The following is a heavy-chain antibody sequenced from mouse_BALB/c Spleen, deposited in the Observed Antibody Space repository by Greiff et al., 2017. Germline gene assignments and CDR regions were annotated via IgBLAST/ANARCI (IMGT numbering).Heavy chain of an antibody. V-gene: IGHV1S137*01. D-gene: IGHD1-1*01. Sequence: QVQLQQSGAELVRPGVSVKISCKGSGYTFTDYAMHWVKQSHAKSLEWIGVISTYYGDASYNQKFKGKATMTVDKSSSTAYMELARLTSEDSAIYYCARPLITTASWFAYWGQGTLVTVSA. CDR2: ISTYYGDA. J-gene: IGHJ3*01. CDR3: ARPLITTASWFAY. CDR1: GYTFTDYA.